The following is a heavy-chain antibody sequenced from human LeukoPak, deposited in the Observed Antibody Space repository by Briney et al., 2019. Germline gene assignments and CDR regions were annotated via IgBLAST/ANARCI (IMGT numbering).Heavy chain of an antibody. CDR2: ISGSAHKI. D-gene: IGHD5-18*01. CDR3: TGRRTGYSSGYGH. J-gene: IGHJ4*02. V-gene: IGHV3-23*01. Sequence: GGSLRLSCVASGITFSNYAVSWVRQAPEKGLDWVSVISGSAHKIRYADSVGGRFTISRDNSENIVYLQMNNLRVEDTAVCYCTGRRTGYSSGYGHWGQGTLVTVSS. CDR1: GITFSNYA.